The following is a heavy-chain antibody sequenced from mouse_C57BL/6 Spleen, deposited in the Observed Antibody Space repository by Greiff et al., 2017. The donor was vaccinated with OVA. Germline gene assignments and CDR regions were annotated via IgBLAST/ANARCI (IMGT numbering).Heavy chain of an antibody. CDR3: ARTKVDFYIAMDY. V-gene: IGHV1-52*01. J-gene: IGHJ4*01. CDR2: IDPSDSET. Sequence: VKLQQPGAELVRPGSSVKLSCKASGYTFTSYWMHWVKQRPIQGLEWIGNIDPSDSETHYNQKFKDKATLTVDKSSSTAYMQLSSLTSEDSAVYYCARTKVDFYIAMDYWGQGTSVTVSS. CDR1: GYTFTSYW. D-gene: IGHD1-3*01.